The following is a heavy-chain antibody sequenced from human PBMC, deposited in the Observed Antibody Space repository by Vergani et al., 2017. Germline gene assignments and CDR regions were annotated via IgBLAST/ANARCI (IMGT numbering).Heavy chain of an antibody. J-gene: IGHJ5*02. Sequence: QVHLQESGPGVVKPSDTLSLTCTVSGGSMSDFYWTWIRQPAGRGLEWIGRIYPNGNGNYNESLRSRLTMSIDTSRSQFSLSLCSVTAADPAVHYCARGNCGVNCPKYNWLAPWGRGILVTVSS. CDR1: GGSMSDFY. D-gene: IGHD2-21*01. V-gene: IGHV4-4*07. CDR2: IYPNGNG. CDR3: ARGNCGVNCPKYNWLAP.